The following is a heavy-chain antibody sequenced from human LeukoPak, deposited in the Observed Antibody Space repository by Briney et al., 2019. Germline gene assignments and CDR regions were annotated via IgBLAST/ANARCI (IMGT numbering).Heavy chain of an antibody. CDR3: ARGLVGTTGEQNWFDP. V-gene: IGHV4-4*07. CDR2: IHVSGST. D-gene: IGHD1-26*01. CDR1: DGSISSYY. J-gene: IGHJ5*02. Sequence: PSETLSLTCTISDGSISSYYWSWIRQPAGKGLEWIGRIHVSGSTNYNPSLKSRVTISVDKSKNQFSLELSSVTAADTAVYYRARGLVGTTGEQNWFDPWGQGTLVTVSS.